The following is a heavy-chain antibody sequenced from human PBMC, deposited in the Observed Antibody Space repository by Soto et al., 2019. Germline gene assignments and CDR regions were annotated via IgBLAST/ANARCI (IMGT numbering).Heavy chain of an antibody. D-gene: IGHD2-15*01. CDR3: AKDRPSGQYGWFDP. V-gene: IGHV3-23*01. J-gene: IGHJ5*02. CDR1: GFAFSSYA. Sequence: GGSRRPSGPASGFAFSSYAMSGVRQAPGKGRGWVSAISGSGGSTYYADSVKGRFTTSRDNSKNTLNLQMNSLRAEDTAVYYCAKDRPSGQYGWFDPWGQGTLVTVSS. CDR2: ISGSGGST.